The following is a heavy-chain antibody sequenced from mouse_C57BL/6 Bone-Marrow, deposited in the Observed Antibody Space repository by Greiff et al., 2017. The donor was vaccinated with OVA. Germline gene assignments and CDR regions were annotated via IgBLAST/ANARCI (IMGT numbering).Heavy chain of an antibody. V-gene: IGHV7-1*01. J-gene: IGHJ2*01. D-gene: IGHD1-1*01. CDR2: SRNKANDYTT. CDR3: ARDYGSIFDY. Sequence: EVKLMESGGGLVQSGRSLRLSCATSGFTFSDFYMEWVRQAPGKGLEWIAASRNKANDYTTEYSASVKGRFIVSRDTSQSILYLQMNALRAEDTAIYYCARDYGSIFDYWGQGTTLTVSS. CDR1: GFTFSDFY.